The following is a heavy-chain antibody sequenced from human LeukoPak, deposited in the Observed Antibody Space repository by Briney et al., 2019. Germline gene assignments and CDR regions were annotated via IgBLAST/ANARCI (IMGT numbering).Heavy chain of an antibody. J-gene: IGHJ4*02. V-gene: IGHV3-30*18. CDR2: ISYDGSNK. Sequence: GGSLRLSCAASGFTFSSYGMHWVRQAPGKGLEWVAVISYDGSNKYYADSVKGRFTISRDNSKNTLYLQMNSLRAEDTAVYYCAKGGEPAAAIDYWGQGTLVTVSS. CDR3: AKGGEPAAAIDY. CDR1: GFTFSSYG. D-gene: IGHD2-2*01.